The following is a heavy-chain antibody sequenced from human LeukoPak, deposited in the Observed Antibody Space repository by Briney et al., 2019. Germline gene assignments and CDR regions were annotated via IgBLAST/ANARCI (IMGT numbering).Heavy chain of an antibody. D-gene: IGHD5-18*01. J-gene: IGHJ6*03. CDR1: YY. Sequence: YYWSWIRQSPGKGLEWIGYINYSGSTIYNPSLQSRVTISVDTSKNQFSLKLSSVTAAETAVYHCAREGRYRYGYNEYRSYMDIWGKGTTVTVSS. CDR3: AREGRYRYGYNEYRSYMDI. V-gene: IGHV4-59*01. CDR2: INYSGST.